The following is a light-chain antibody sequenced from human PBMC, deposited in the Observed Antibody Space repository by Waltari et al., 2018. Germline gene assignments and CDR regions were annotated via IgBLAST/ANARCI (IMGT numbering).Light chain of an antibody. J-gene: IGLJ3*02. CDR1: SSNIGDNV. CDR2: RNE. Sequence: QSVLTQSPSASGTPGQRVTISCSGSSSNIGDNVVNWYQQLPGKAPKLLIYRNERRPSGVPDRVSASKSGTSASLAISGLQSEDEADYYCATWDDRMNGHWVFGGGTKVTVL. CDR3: ATWDDRMNGHWV. V-gene: IGLV1-44*01.